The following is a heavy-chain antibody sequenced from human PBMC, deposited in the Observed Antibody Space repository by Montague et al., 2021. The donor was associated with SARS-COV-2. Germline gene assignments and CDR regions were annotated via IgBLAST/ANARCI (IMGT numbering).Heavy chain of an antibody. CDR3: ARENTVTTFGGPYYIDS. D-gene: IGHD4-17*01. V-gene: IGHV4-39*07. J-gene: IGHJ4*02. CDR1: GGSISSSSYY. Sequence: SETLSLTCTVSGGSISSSSYYWGWIRQPPGKGLEWIGSIFYSGSTYYNPSFKSRVTISVGTSKNQFSLKLSSVTAADTAVYYCARENTVTTFGGPYYIDSWGQGTLVTVSA. CDR2: IFYSGST.